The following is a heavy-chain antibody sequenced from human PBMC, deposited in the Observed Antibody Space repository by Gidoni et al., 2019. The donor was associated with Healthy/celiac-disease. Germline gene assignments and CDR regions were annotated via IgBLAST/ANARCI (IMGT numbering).Heavy chain of an antibody. J-gene: IGHJ3*02. CDR3: ARDARIRDAFDI. D-gene: IGHD3-16*01. Sequence: QVQLVESGGGVVQPGRSLRLSCAASGFTFSSYAMHWVRQAPGKGLEWVAVISYDGSNKYYADSVKGRFTISRDNSKNTLYLQMNSLRAEDTAVYYCARDARIRDAFDIWGQGTMVTVSS. CDR1: GFTFSSYA. CDR2: ISYDGSNK. V-gene: IGHV3-30-3*01.